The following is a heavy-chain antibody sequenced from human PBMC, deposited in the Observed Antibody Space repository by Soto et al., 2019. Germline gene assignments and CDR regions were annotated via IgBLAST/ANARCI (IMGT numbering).Heavy chain of an antibody. CDR2: ISPNGDST. J-gene: IGHJ3*01. CDR3: AKVRLTDYLRYAPHL. D-gene: IGHD2-8*01. CDR1: GFPFNNYA. V-gene: IGHV3-23*01. Sequence: EVQLLESGGGLVQPGGSLRLAFAASGFPFNNYAMTWVPQPPGGGLEGVSIISPNGDSTYYADSVKGRFTISRDNSQNTVFLQMNSLRAEDTAIYFCAKVRLTDYLRYAPHLWGQGTLVTVSS.